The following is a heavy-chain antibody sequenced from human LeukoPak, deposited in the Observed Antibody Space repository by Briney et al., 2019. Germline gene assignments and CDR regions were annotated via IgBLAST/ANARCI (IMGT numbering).Heavy chain of an antibody. CDR2: ISYTSSTV. J-gene: IGHJ4*02. D-gene: IGHD2-21*02. CDR3: AKRLRDPRAFDY. CDR1: GFSFNSYA. Sequence: PGGSLRLSCAASGFSFNSYAMSWVRQAPGKRLEWVAGISYTSSTVNYADPVKGRFTISRDNSNNTLYLQMNSLTAEDTALYYCAKRLRDPRAFDYWGQGTLVTVSS. V-gene: IGHV3-23*01.